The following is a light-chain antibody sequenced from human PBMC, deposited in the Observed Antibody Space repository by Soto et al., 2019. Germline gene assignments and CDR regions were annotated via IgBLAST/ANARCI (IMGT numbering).Light chain of an antibody. CDR1: SSDVGGYNY. Sequence: QSALTQPRLVSGSPGQSVTISCTGTSSDVGGYNYVSWYQQHPGKAPKLMIYDVSKRPSGVPDRFSGSKSGNTASLTISGLQAEDEADYYCCSYAGSYLWVFGGGTKLTVL. V-gene: IGLV2-11*01. CDR2: DVS. J-gene: IGLJ3*02. CDR3: CSYAGSYLWV.